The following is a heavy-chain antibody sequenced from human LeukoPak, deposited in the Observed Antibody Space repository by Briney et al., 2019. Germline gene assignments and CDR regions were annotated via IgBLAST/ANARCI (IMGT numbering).Heavy chain of an antibody. CDR3: ARDKDYDFWSGYSSPSYLVMDV. CDR1: GFTFSSYW. CDR2: IKQDGSEK. D-gene: IGHD3-3*01. Sequence: GGSLRLSCAASGFTFSSYWMSWVRQAPGKGLEWVANIKQDGSEKYYVDSVKGRFTTSRDNAKNSLYLQMNSLRAEDTAVYYCARDKDYDFWSGYSSPSYLVMDVWGKGTTVTISS. V-gene: IGHV3-7*01. J-gene: IGHJ6*03.